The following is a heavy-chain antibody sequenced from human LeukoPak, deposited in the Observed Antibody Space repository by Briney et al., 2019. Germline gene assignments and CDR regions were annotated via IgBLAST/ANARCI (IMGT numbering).Heavy chain of an antibody. J-gene: IGHJ3*01. D-gene: IGHD3-3*01. CDR1: GDSINNNNYY. CDR3: ARITDRTIFGEIMHGFDV. CDR2: IYYSGRT. V-gene: IGHV4-39*01. Sequence: SETLSLTCTVSGDSINNNNYYWGWIRQPPGEGLEWIGNIYYSGRTYYSPSLKSRGTISVDTSNNQFSLKLNSVTAADTAVYYCARITDRTIFGEIMHGFDVWGQGTPVTVSS.